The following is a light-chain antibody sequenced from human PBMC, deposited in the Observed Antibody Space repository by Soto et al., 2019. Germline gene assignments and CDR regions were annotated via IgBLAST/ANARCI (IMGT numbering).Light chain of an antibody. CDR2: DVT. Sequence: QSVLTQPRPVSGSPGQSLTISCTGTSSDVGYYNFVSSYQQHPGKTPKLIIYDVTERPSGVPDRFSGSKSGNTASLTISGLQAEDEADYYCCSYVGGYTVVFGEGTKVTVL. CDR1: SSDVGYYNF. V-gene: IGLV2-11*01. J-gene: IGLJ3*02. CDR3: CSYVGGYTVV.